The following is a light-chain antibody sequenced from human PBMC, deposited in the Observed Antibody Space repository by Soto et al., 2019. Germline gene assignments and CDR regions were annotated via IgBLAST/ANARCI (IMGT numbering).Light chain of an antibody. V-gene: IGKV3-11*01. Sequence: EIVLTQSPATLSLSPGERATLSCRASQSVSSHLAWYQQKPGQAPRLLIYDASNRATGIPARFSGSGSGTDFTLTISSLEPEDFAVYYCQQRSNWPKTFGQGTKVDIK. CDR1: QSVSSH. CDR2: DAS. CDR3: QQRSNWPKT. J-gene: IGKJ1*01.